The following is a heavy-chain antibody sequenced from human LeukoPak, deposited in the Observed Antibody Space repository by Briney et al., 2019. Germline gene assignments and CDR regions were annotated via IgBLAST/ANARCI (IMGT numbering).Heavy chain of an antibody. CDR2: IYYSGST. V-gene: IGHV4-59*01. CDR3: AKDRSSTPYAFDI. D-gene: IGHD6-6*01. Sequence: SETLSLTRTVSGGSISSYYWSWIRQPPGKGLEWIGYIYYSGSTNYNPSLKSRVTISVDTSKNQFSLKLSSVTAADTAVYYCAKDRSSTPYAFDIWGQGTMVTVSS. CDR1: GGSISSYY. J-gene: IGHJ3*02.